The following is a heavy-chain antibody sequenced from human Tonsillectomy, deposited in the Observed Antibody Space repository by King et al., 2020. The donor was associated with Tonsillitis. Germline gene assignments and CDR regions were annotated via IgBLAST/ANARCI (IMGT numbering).Heavy chain of an antibody. V-gene: IGHV3-23*04. CDR3: AKVVSTAMVYYFDY. CDR1: GFTFSSSA. D-gene: IGHD5-18*01. Sequence: VQLVESGEGLVQPGGSLRLSCAASGFTFSSSAMTWVRQAPGKGLEWVSGISGSGGRTNYADSVKGRFTISRDNSKNTLYLQMNILGAEDTALYYCAKVVSTAMVYYFDYWGQGTLVTVSS. J-gene: IGHJ4*02. CDR2: ISGSGGRT.